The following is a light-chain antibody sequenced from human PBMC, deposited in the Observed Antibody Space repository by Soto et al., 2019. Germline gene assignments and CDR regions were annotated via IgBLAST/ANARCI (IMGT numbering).Light chain of an antibody. V-gene: IGKV1-6*01. Sequence: AIQMTQSPSSLSASVGDRVTITCRASQGIRNDLGWYQQKPGKAPKLLIYAASSLQSGVPSRFTGSASGTDFTLTISSLQPEDFATYYCLQDYNYARTFGQGTKVDIX. J-gene: IGKJ1*01. CDR1: QGIRND. CDR3: LQDYNYART. CDR2: AAS.